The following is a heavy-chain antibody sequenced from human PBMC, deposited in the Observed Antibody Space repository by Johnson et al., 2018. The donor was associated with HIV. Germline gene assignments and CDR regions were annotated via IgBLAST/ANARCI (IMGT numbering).Heavy chain of an antibody. CDR1: GFTFDDYA. J-gene: IGHJ3*02. V-gene: IGHV3-9*01. CDR3: ALEAVRSTDAFDI. CDR2: ISWNSGTI. Sequence: EVQLVESGGGLVQPGRSLRLSCAASGFTFDDYAMHWVRQAPGKGLEWVSGISWNSGTIGYADSVKGRFTISRDNAKNSLYLQMNSLRAEDTALYYCALEAVRSTDAFDIWGQGTMVIVSS. D-gene: IGHD3-10*01.